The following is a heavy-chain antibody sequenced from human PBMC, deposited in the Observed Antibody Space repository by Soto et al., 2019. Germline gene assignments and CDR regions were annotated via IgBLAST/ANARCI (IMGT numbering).Heavy chain of an antibody. J-gene: IGHJ3*01. CDR3: ARRPGFGHAFDV. V-gene: IGHV4-59*08. CDR2: IYYSGST. Sequence: QVQLQESGPGLVKPSETLSLTCTVSGGSISSYYWSWVRQPPGKGLECIGYIYYSGSTDYHPSLKSRVTMAVYTSKNQFSLKLNSVTAADTAVYYCARRPGFGHAFDVWGQGTMVTVSS. CDR1: GGSISSYY. D-gene: IGHD3-10*01.